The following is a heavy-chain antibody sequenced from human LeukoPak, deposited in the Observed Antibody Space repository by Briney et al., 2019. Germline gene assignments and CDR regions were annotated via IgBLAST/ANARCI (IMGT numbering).Heavy chain of an antibody. V-gene: IGHV1-24*01. D-gene: IGHD3-9*01. J-gene: IGHJ3*02. CDR1: GYTLTELS. CDR3: ATSSPDVARDTPDYDILTGYGI. Sequence: ASLKVSCKVSGYTLTELSLHWVRQTPGKGLEWMGGFDPEDGETIYAQKFQGRVTMTEDTSTDTAYMELSSLRSGDTAVYYCATSSPDVARDTPDYDILTGYGIWGQGTMVTVSS. CDR2: FDPEDGET.